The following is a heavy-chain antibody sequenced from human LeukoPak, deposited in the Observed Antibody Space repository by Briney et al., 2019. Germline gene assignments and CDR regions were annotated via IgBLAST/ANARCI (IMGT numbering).Heavy chain of an antibody. CDR2: INPNSDGT. Sequence: GASVKVSCKASGYTFTGYYMHWVRQAPGQGLEWMGRINPNSDGTNYAQKFQGRVTMTRDTSISTAYMELSRLRSDDTAVYYCARGPRLDSSGWYYGAFDICGQGTMVTVSS. D-gene: IGHD6-19*01. J-gene: IGHJ3*02. V-gene: IGHV1-2*06. CDR1: GYTFTGYY. CDR3: ARGPRLDSSGWYYGAFDI.